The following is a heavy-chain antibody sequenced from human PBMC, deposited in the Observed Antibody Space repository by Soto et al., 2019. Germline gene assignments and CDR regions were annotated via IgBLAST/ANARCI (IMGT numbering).Heavy chain of an antibody. CDR1: GFTFSTYT. CDR2: ISFDESSK. J-gene: IGHJ4*02. CDR3: ARDFSTTAPFDY. V-gene: IGHV3-30-3*01. D-gene: IGHD4-17*01. Sequence: QVQLVESGGGVVQPGGSLRLSCAASGFTFSTYTLHWVRQAPGKGLEWVAVISFDESSKFYADSVKGRFTISRDNSKNTLYLQMNSLRAEDTAMYYCARDFSTTAPFDYWGQGTMVTVSS.